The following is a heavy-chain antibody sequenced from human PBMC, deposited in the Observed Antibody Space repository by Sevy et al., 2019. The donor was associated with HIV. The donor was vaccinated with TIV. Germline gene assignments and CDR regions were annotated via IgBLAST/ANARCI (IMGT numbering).Heavy chain of an antibody. CDR2: ISSSSRYT. D-gene: IGHD3-10*01. CDR3: ARDRWFGELLGYYMDV. CDR1: GFTFSDYY. Sequence: GGSLRLSCAASGFTFSDYYMSWIRQAPGKGLEWVSYISSSSRYTNYADSVKGRFTISRDNAKNSLYLQMNSLRAEDTAVYYCARDRWFGELLGYYMDVSGKGTSVTVSS. V-gene: IGHV3-11*06. J-gene: IGHJ6*03.